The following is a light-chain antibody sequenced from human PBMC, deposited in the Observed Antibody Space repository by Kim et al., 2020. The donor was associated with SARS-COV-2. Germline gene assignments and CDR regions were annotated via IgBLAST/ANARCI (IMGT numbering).Light chain of an antibody. CDR1: QSVSSSY. J-gene: IGKJ1*01. Sequence: LSPGERATLSCRASQSVSSSYLAWYQQKPGQAPRLLIYGASSRATGIPDRFSGSGSGTDFTLTISRLEPEDFAVYYCQQYGSSPWTFGQGTKV. CDR2: GAS. CDR3: QQYGSSPWT. V-gene: IGKV3-20*01.